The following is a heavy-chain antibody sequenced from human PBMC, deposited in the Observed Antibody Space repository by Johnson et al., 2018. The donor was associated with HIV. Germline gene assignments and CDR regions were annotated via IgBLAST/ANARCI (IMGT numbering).Heavy chain of an antibody. CDR3: ARGVSGSGYYLGGSAFDI. V-gene: IGHV3-30-3*01. J-gene: IGHJ3*02. CDR1: GFTFSSFA. Sequence: VQLVESGGGVVQPGKSLRLSCVASGFTFSSFALNWVRQAPGKGLEWMAVIAYDGSNKYYADSVKGRFTISRDNSKSTLYLQMNSLRAEDTAVYYCARGVSGSGYYLGGSAFDIWGQGTMVTVSS. D-gene: IGHD3-22*01. CDR2: IAYDGSNK.